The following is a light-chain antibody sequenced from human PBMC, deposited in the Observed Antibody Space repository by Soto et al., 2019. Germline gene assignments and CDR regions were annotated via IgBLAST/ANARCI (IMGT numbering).Light chain of an antibody. V-gene: IGKV1-39*01. CDR2: AAS. CDR1: QSISSY. CDR3: QQSYSTPLLT. Sequence: DIQMTQSPSSLSASVGDRVTITCRASQSISSYLNWYQQKPGKAPKLLIYAASSLQSGVPSRFSGSGSGTDFTLTISSLXPEDFATYYCQQSYSTPLLTFGGGTKVDIK. J-gene: IGKJ4*01.